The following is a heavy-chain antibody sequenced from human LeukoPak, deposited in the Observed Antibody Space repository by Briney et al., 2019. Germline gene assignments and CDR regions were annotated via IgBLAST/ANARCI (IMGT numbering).Heavy chain of an antibody. CDR1: GGSISSSSYY. CDR2: IYYSGST. J-gene: IGHJ6*02. Sequence: PSETLSLTCTVSGGSISSSSYYWGWIRQPPGKGLEWIGSIYYSGSTYYNPSLKSRVTISVDTSKNQFSLKLSSVTAADTAVYYCASQWELLPYYYYGMDVWGQGTTVTVSS. D-gene: IGHD1-26*01. V-gene: IGHV4-39*01. CDR3: ASQWELLPYYYYGMDV.